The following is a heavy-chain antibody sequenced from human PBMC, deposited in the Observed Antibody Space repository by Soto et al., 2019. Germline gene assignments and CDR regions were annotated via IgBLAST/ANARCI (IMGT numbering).Heavy chain of an antibody. CDR1: GGSISSYY. D-gene: IGHD2-2*01. CDR3: ARVTTPRLVVPAARYYYYGRDV. J-gene: IGHJ6*02. V-gene: IGHV4-59*01. CDR2: IYYSGST. Sequence: SETLSLTCTVSGGSISSYYWSWMRQPPGKGLEWIGSIYYSGSTNYNPSLKIRVTISVDPTKKQLQLKLSSVTAADTAVYYGARVTTPRLVVPAARYYYYGRDVWGQGTTVT.